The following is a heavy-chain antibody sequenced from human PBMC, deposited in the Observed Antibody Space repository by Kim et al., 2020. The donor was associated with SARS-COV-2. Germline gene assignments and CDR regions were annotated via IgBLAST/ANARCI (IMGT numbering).Heavy chain of an antibody. D-gene: IGHD6-19*01. Sequence: GGSLRLSCTASGFTFGDYAMSWFRQAPGKGLEWVGFIGSKTYGGTIKYAASVKGRFSISTDDSNTIAYLQMNSLKTEDTAVYYCAREIHPSTGWTNAPDYWGQGTLVTVSS. CDR3: AREIHPSTGWTNAPDY. J-gene: IGHJ4*02. V-gene: IGHV3-49*03. CDR2: IGSKTYGGTI. CDR1: GFTFGDYA.